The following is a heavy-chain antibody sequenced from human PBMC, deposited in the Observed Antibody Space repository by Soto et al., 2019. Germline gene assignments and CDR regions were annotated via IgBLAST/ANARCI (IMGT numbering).Heavy chain of an antibody. Sequence: SVTLSLTCTVSGGSISSSSYYWGWIRQPPGKGLEWIGSIYYSGSTYYNPSLKSRVTISVDTSKNQLSLKLSSVTAADTAVYYCASYSSGWRNNWFDPWGQGTLVTVSS. V-gene: IGHV4-39*01. CDR2: IYYSGST. CDR1: GGSISSSSYY. CDR3: ASYSSGWRNNWFDP. D-gene: IGHD6-19*01. J-gene: IGHJ5*02.